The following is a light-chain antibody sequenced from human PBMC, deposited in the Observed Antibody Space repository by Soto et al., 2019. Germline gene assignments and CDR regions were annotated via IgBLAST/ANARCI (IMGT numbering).Light chain of an antibody. V-gene: IGKV3-11*01. J-gene: IGKJ5*01. CDR3: HQRQYWPPIT. CDR1: QSVSSN. CDR2: DAS. Sequence: EIVMTQSPATLSVSPGERVTLSCRASQSVSSNLAWYQQKGGQAPRLLISDASNRATGIPARFSGSGSGTDFTLTISSLEPEDFAVYYCHQRQYWPPITFGQGTRLEIK.